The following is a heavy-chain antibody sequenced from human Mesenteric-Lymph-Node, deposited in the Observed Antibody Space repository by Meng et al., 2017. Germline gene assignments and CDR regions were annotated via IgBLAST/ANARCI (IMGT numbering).Heavy chain of an antibody. CDR1: GFTFSSYG. CDR3: AREGGPYSSSWYGLFDY. Sequence: GESLKISCAASGFTFSSYGMHWVRQAPGKGLEWVAVIWYDGSNKYYADSVKGRFTISRDNSKNTLYLQMNSLRAEDTAVYYCAREGGPYSSSWYGLFDYWGQGTLVTVSS. D-gene: IGHD6-13*01. CDR2: IWYDGSNK. J-gene: IGHJ4*02. V-gene: IGHV3-33*01.